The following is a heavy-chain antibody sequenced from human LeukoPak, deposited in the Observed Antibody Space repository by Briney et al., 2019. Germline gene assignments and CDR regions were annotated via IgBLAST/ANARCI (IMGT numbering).Heavy chain of an antibody. CDR3: ARVYQNDAFDI. D-gene: IGHD2-2*02. CDR2: IYHSGST. CDR1: GGSISSYY. V-gene: IGHV4-38-2*02. J-gene: IGHJ3*02. Sequence: SETLSLTCTVSGGSISSYYWGWIRQPPGKGLEWIGSIYHSGSTYYNPSLKSRVTISVDTSKNQFSLKLSSVTAADTAVYYCARVYQNDAFDIWGQGTMVTVSS.